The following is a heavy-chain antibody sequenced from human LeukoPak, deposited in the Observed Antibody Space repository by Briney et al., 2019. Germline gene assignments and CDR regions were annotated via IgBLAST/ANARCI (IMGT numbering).Heavy chain of an antibody. Sequence: GGSLRLSCAASGFTFSDYYMTWIRQAPGKGLEWISYISGLSSTIYYADSVKGRFTISRDNAKNSLYLQMNSLRAEDTALYYCARKRPNYFDYWGQGTLVTVSS. V-gene: IGHV3-11*04. CDR1: GFTFSDYY. CDR2: ISGLSSTI. CDR3: ARKRPNYFDY. J-gene: IGHJ4*02.